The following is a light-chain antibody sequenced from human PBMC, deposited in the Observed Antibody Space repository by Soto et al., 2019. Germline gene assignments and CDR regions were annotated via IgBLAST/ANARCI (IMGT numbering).Light chain of an antibody. V-gene: IGLV2-14*01. CDR2: EVN. J-gene: IGLJ1*01. CDR1: ISDVGGYDY. Sequence: QSALTQPASVSGSPGQSVTISCTGAISDVGGYDYVSWYQQHPGKAPKLILYEVNNRPSGVSNHFSGSKSGNTASLIISGLQADDEADYYCSSYSTTSTLVFGSGTKVTVL. CDR3: SSYSTTSTLV.